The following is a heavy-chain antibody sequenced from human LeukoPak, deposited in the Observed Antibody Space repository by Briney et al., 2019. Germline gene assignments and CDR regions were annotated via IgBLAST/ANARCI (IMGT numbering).Heavy chain of an antibody. CDR3: ARENPSYCSSTSCYAPDYYYYYMDV. J-gene: IGHJ6*03. CDR1: GGTFSSYA. CDR2: IIPIFGTA. D-gene: IGHD2-2*01. V-gene: IGHV1-69*13. Sequence: SVKVSCKASGGTFSSYAISWVRQAPGQGLEWMGGIIPIFGTANYAQKFQGRVTITADESTSTAYMELSSLRSEDTAVYYCARENPSYCSSTSCYAPDYYYYYMDVWGKGTTVTISS.